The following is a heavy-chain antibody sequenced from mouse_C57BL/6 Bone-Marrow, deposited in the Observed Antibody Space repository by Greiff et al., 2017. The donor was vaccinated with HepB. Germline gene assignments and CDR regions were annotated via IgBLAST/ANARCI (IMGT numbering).Heavy chain of an antibody. D-gene: IGHD3-1*01. Sequence: QVQLQQSGAELVRPGASVKLSCKASGYTFTAYFLNWGKQRPGPGLEWIERIYPGSGNTYYNEKFKGKATLTAEKSSSTAYMQLSSLTSEDSAVYFCAREVGAMDYWGQGTSVTVSS. CDR1: GYTFTAYF. V-gene: IGHV1-76*01. J-gene: IGHJ4*01. CDR2: IYPGSGNT. CDR3: AREVGAMDY.